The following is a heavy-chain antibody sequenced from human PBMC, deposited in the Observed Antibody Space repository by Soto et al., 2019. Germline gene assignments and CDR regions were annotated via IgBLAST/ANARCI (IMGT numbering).Heavy chain of an antibody. V-gene: IGHV3-9*01. D-gene: IGHD3-16*01. J-gene: IGHJ3*02. CDR3: AKDMTPNYSESYAYAAFDK. CDR2: ISWDSDMI. CDR1: GFTLEDYA. Sequence: EVQLVEAGGGLVQPGRSLRLSCAGSGFTLEDYAMHWVRQAAGKGLEWVSGISWDSDMIEYADSVQGRFTISRDNAKNSLYLQMNSLRPEDTALYFCAKDMTPNYSESYAYAAFDKWGLGTMITVSS.